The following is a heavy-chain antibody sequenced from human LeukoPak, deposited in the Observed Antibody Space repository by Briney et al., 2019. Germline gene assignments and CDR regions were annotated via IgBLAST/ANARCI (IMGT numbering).Heavy chain of an antibody. V-gene: IGHV4-38-2*01. CDR3: ASSSIAARNFDY. CDR2: IYYSGST. CDR1: GYSISSGYY. J-gene: IGHJ4*02. D-gene: IGHD6-6*01. Sequence: SETLSLTCAVSGYSISSGYYWGWIRQPPGKGLEWIGYIYYSGSTYYNPSLKSRVTISVDTSKNQFSLKLSSVTAADTAVYYCASSSIAARNFDYWGQGTLVTVSS.